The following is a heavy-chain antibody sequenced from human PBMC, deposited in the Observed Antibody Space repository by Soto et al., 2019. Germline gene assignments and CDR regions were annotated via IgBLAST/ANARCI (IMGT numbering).Heavy chain of an antibody. CDR2: ISAYNGNT. CDR3: ARGYCSGGSCYSIGYYYYYYGMDV. J-gene: IGHJ6*02. Sequence: AASVKVSCKASGYTFTSYGISWVRQAPGQGLEWMGWISAYNGNTNYAQKLQGRVTMTTDTSTSTAYMELRSLRSDDTAVYYCARGYCSGGSCYSIGYYYYYYGMDVWGQGTTVTVSS. V-gene: IGHV1-18*04. D-gene: IGHD2-15*01. CDR1: GYTFTSYG.